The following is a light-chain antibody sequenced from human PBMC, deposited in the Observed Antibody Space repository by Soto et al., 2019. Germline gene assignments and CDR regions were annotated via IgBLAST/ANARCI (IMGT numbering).Light chain of an antibody. CDR3: MQALQTPRT. CDR1: QSLLQSNGYNY. CDR2: LAS. Sequence: DIVLTQSPLSLPVTPGEPASISCRASQSLLQSNGYNYLAWFLQKPGQSPQLLIYLASTRASGVPDRFSGSGSGTDFTLKISRVEAEDAGVYYGMQALQTPRTFGGGTKVEI. V-gene: IGKV2-28*01. J-gene: IGKJ4*01.